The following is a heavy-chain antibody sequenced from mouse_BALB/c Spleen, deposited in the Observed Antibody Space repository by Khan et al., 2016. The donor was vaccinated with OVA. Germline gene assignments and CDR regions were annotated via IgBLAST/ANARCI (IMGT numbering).Heavy chain of an antibody. V-gene: IGHV14-3*02. Sequence: VQLKQSGAELVKPGASVKLSCSASGFNIKDTYIHWMKQRPEQGLEWIGRIDPPNDDSKYGPKFQAKATLTADTSSNTAYIQLSSLNSEDTAVYYCATIYGNPFAFWGQGTLVSVSA. CDR1: GFNIKDTY. CDR3: ATIYGNPFAF. CDR2: IDPPNDDS. D-gene: IGHD2-1*01. J-gene: IGHJ3*01.